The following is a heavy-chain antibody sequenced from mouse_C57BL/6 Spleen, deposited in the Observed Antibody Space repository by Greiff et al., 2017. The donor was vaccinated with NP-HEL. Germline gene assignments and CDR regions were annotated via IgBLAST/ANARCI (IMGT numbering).Heavy chain of an antibody. D-gene: IGHD2-5*01. CDR2: ILPGSGST. CDR1: GYTFTGYW. Sequence: VKLVASGAELMKPGASVKLSCKATGYTFTGYWIAWVKQRPGHGLEWIGEILPGSGSTNYNEKFKGKATFTADTSSNTAYMQLSSLTTEDSAIYYCARKAYYSNYGYFDVWGTGTTVTVSS. V-gene: IGHV1-9*01. CDR3: ARKAYYSNYGYFDV. J-gene: IGHJ1*03.